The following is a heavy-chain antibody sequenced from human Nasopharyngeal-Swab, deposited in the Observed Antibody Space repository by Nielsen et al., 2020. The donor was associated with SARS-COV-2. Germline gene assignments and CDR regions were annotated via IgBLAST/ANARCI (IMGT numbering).Heavy chain of an antibody. J-gene: IGHJ3*02. CDR3: ARSRVFVVVPADYVDSRDAFDI. CDR1: GYTFTGYY. V-gene: IGHV1-2*02. D-gene: IGHD2-2*01. CDR2: INPNSGGT. Sequence: ASVKVSCKASGYTFTGYYMHWVRQAPGQGLAWMGWINPNSGGTNYAQKFQGRVTMTRDTSISTAYMELSRLRSDDTAVYYCARSRVFVVVPADYVDSRDAFDIWGQGTMVTVSS.